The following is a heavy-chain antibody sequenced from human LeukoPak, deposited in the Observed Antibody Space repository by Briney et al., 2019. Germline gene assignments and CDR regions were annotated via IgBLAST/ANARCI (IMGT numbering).Heavy chain of an antibody. Sequence: GGSLRLSCAASGFTVSSNYMSWVRQAPGKGLEWVSVIYSGGSTYYADSVKGRFTISRDNSKNTLYLQMNSLRAEDTAVYYCAREGNYDILTGFIYWGQGTLDTVSS. CDR2: IYSGGST. CDR3: AREGNYDILTGFIY. CDR1: GFTVSSNY. V-gene: IGHV3-53*01. D-gene: IGHD3-9*01. J-gene: IGHJ4*02.